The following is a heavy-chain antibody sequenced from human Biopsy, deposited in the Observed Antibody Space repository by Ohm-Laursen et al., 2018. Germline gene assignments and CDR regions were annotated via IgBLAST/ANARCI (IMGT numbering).Heavy chain of an antibody. CDR2: IIPIFGTA. J-gene: IGHJ4*02. D-gene: IGHD1-26*01. V-gene: IGHV1-69*01. CDR3: ARDALGGGSYRFFY. CDR1: GGTFTNYA. Sequence: SSVKVSCNASGGTFTNYAISWVRQAPGQGPEWMGGIIPIFGTANYAQKFQGRVTITADESTSTAYMELSSLRSDDTAVYYCARDALGGGSYRFFYWGQGSLVTVSS.